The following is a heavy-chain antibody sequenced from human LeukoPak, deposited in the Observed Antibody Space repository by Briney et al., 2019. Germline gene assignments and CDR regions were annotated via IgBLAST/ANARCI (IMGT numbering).Heavy chain of an antibody. Sequence: GGSLRLSCAASGITLSGYAMSWVRQAPGKGLEWVSVISGSDGMTHYADSVKGRFTISRDSSKNTMYLQMNSLRAEDTAIYFCAKGDYGGNPDAFDIWGQETMVTVSS. V-gene: IGHV3-23*01. J-gene: IGHJ3*02. D-gene: IGHD4-23*01. CDR2: ISGSDGMT. CDR1: GITLSGYA. CDR3: AKGDYGGNPDAFDI.